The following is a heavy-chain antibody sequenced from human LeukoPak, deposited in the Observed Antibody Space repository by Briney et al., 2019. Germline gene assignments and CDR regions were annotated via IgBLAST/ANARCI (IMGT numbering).Heavy chain of an antibody. J-gene: IGHJ4*02. CDR2: LSGSGGST. V-gene: IGHV3-23*01. CDR3: AKDLTIFGVVLIVLEDDY. CDR1: GFTFSSYA. Sequence: PGGSLRLSSAASGFTFSSYAMSWVRQAPGKGLEWVSTLSGSGGSTYYADSVKGRFTISRDNSKNTLYLQMNSLRAEDTAVYYCAKDLTIFGVVLIVLEDDYWGQGTLVTVSS. D-gene: IGHD3-3*01.